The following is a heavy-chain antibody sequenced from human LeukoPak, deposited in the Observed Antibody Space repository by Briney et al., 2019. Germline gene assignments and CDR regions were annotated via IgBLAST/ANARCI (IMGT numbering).Heavy chain of an antibody. J-gene: IGHJ6*02. CDR2: IKQDGSEK. CDR1: GLTFTNYW. V-gene: IGHV3-7*05. Sequence: PGGSLRLSRAASGLTFTNYWMSWVRQAPGKGLEWVANIKQDGSEKHYVDSVKGRFTISRDNAKNSLFLQMNSLRAEDTAVYYCARGGMITFGGVIGYYGMDVWGQGTTVTVSS. D-gene: IGHD3-16*01. CDR3: ARGGMITFGGVIGYYGMDV.